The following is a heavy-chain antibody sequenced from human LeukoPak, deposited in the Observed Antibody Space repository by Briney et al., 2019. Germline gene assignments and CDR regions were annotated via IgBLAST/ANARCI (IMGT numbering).Heavy chain of an antibody. V-gene: IGHV3-48*01. CDR3: ARVSLWFGEYYMDV. CDR1: GFTFSSYS. CDR2: IGSSSSTI. J-gene: IGHJ6*03. D-gene: IGHD3-10*01. Sequence: GGSLRLSCAASGFTFSSYSMNWVRQAPGKGLGWVSYIGSSSSTIYYADSVKGRFTISRDNAKNSLYLQMDSLRAEDTAVYYCARVSLWFGEYYMDVWGKGTTVTVSS.